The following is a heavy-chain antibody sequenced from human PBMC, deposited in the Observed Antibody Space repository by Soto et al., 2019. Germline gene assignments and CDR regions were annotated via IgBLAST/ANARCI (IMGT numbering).Heavy chain of an antibody. V-gene: IGHV1-69*01. D-gene: IGHD2-2*01. CDR2: IIPISGTA. Sequence: QVQLVQSGAEVKKPGSSVKVSCKASGGTFSSYAISWVRQAPGQGLEWMGGIIPISGTATYAQKFQGRVTIPADESTSTVSMELSSLRSEDTAVYFCARSQGSSTSLEIYYYYYYGMDVWGQGTTVTVSS. CDR1: GGTFSSYA. J-gene: IGHJ6*02. CDR3: ARSQGSSTSLEIYYYYYYGMDV.